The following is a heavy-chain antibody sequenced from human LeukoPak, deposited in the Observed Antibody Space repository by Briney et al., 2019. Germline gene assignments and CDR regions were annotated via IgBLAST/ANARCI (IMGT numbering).Heavy chain of an antibody. Sequence: ASVKVSCKASGYTFTGYYMHWVRQAPGQGLEWMGWINPNSGGTNYAQKFQGRVTMTRDTSISTAYMELSRLRSDDTAVYYCARYGSGSPSYYYYYYMDVWGKGTTVTVSS. CDR2: INPNSGGT. J-gene: IGHJ6*03. CDR1: GYTFTGYY. V-gene: IGHV1-2*02. CDR3: ARYGSGSPSYYYYYYMDV. D-gene: IGHD3-10*01.